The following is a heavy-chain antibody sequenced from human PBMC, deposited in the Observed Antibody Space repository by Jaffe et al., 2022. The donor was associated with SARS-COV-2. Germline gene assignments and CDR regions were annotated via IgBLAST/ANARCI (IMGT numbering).Heavy chain of an antibody. Sequence: QVQLQESGPGLVKPSETLSLTCTVSGGSISSYYWSWIRQPPGKGLEWIGYIYYSGSTNYNPSLKSRVTISVDTSKNQFSLKLSSVTAADTAVYYCARHAPSPLGFDPWGQGTLVTVSS. D-gene: IGHD1-26*01. CDR3: ARHAPSPLGFDP. V-gene: IGHV4-59*08. J-gene: IGHJ5*02. CDR2: IYYSGST. CDR1: GGSISSYY.